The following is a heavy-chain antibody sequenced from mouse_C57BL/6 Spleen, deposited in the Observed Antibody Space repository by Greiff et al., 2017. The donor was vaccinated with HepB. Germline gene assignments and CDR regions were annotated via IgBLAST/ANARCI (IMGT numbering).Heavy chain of an antibody. CDR1: GFTFSDYG. CDR3: ARPGYDTLFAY. V-gene: IGHV5-17*01. CDR2: ISSGSSTI. J-gene: IGHJ3*01. Sequence: EVKLVESGGGLVKPGGSLKLSCAASGFTFSDYGMHWVRQAPEKGLEWVAYISSGSSTIYYADTVKGRFTISRDNAKNTLCLQRTRLRSEDTAMYYCARPGYDTLFAYWGQGTLVTVSA. D-gene: IGHD2-3*01.